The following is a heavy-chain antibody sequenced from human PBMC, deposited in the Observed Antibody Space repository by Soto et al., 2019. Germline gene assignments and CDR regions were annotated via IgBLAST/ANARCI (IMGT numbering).Heavy chain of an antibody. CDR2: IYYSGST. D-gene: IGHD2-2*01. V-gene: IGHV4-31*03. CDR1: GGSISSGGYY. J-gene: IGHJ6*02. Sequence: QVQLQESGPGLVKPSQTLSLTCTVSGGSISSGGYYWSWIRQHPGKGLEWIGYIYYSGSTYYNPSLRGRVTIPVDASKNQVSLKLSSVTAADTAVYYCARVRCCSSTSCNVCYYGMDVWGQGTTVTVSS. CDR3: ARVRCCSSTSCNVCYYGMDV.